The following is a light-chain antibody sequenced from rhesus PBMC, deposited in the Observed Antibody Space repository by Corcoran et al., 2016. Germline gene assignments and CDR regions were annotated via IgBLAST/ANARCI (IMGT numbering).Light chain of an antibody. V-gene: IGLV2-32*01. CDR2: EVS. CDR3: CSYAGSYTFI. J-gene: IGLJ1*01. CDR1: SSDIGGYNY. Sequence: QAALTQPRSVSGSPGQSVTISYTGTSSDIGGYNYVSWYQQHPGTAPKLMIYEVSKRPSGVSDRFSGSKSGNTASLTISGLQAEDEAYYYCCSYAGSYTFIFGAGTRLTVL.